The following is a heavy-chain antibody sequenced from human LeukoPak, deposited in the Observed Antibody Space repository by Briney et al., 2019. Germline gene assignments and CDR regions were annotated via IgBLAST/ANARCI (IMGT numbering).Heavy chain of an antibody. CDR3: ARVGPPYYYDSSGYCIY. CDR2: ISYDGSNK. CDR1: GFTFSSYA. Sequence: PGGSLRLSCAASGFTFSSYAMHWVRQAPGKGLEWVAVISYDGSNKYYADSVKGRFTISRDNSKNTLYLQMNSLRAEDTAVYYCARVGPPYYYDSSGYCIYWGQGTLVTVSS. V-gene: IGHV3-30*04. J-gene: IGHJ4*02. D-gene: IGHD3-22*01.